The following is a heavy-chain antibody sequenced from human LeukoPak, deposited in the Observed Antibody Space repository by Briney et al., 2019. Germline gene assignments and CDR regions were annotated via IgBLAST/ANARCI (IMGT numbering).Heavy chain of an antibody. CDR1: GFTFTSSA. V-gene: IGHV1-58*01. Sequence: SVKVSCKASGFTFTSSAVQWVRQARGQRLEWIGWIVVGSGNTNYAQKFQERGTITRDISTSTAYMELSSLRSEDTAVYYCAADSRARYSYGYSSVRIYYYYGMDVWGQGTTVTVSS. CDR2: IVVGSGNT. J-gene: IGHJ6*02. D-gene: IGHD5-18*01. CDR3: AADSRARYSYGYSSVRIYYYYGMDV.